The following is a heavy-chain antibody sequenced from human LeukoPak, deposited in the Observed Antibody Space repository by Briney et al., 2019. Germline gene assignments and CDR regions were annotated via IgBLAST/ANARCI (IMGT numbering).Heavy chain of an antibody. CDR3: ARRGGGYDAFDI. V-gene: IGHV4-59*08. J-gene: IGHJ3*02. CDR1: GGSISSYY. Sequence: SETLSLTCTVSGGSISSYYWSWIRQPPGKGLEWIGYIYCSGSTNYNPSLKSRVTISVDTSKNQFSLKLSSVTAADTAVYYCARRGGGYDAFDIWDQGTMVTVSS. D-gene: IGHD5-12*01. CDR2: IYCSGST.